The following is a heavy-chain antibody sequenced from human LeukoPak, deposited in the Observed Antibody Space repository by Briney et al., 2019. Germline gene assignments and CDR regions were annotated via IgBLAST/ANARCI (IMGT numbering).Heavy chain of an antibody. D-gene: IGHD5-24*01. CDR2: IIPTFGTA. CDR3: ARGDGYNQGAFDI. CDR1: GGTFSSYA. Sequence: SVKVSCKASGGTFSSYAISWVRQAPGQGLEWMGGIIPTFGTANYAQKFQGRVTITTDESTSTAYMELSSLRSEDTAVYYCARGDGYNQGAFDIWGRGTMVTVSS. V-gene: IGHV1-69*05. J-gene: IGHJ3*02.